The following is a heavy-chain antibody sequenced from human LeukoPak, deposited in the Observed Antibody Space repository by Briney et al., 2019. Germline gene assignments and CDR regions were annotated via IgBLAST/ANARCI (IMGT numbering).Heavy chain of an antibody. D-gene: IGHD4-17*01. V-gene: IGHV1-3*01. J-gene: IGHJ6*04. CDR1: GYTFTGYY. CDR3: ARVTTVTTNYYYGMDV. Sequence: ASVKVSCKASGYTFTGYYMHWVRQAPGQRLEWMGWINAGNGNTKYSQKFQGRVTITRDTSASTAYMELSSLRSEDTAVYYCARVTTVTTNYYYGMDVWGKGTTVSVSS. CDR2: INAGNGNT.